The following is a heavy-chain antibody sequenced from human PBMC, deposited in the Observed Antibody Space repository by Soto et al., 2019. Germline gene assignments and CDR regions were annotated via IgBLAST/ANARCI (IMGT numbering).Heavy chain of an antibody. Sequence: PGGSLRLACAASGFTFSSYGMHWVRQAPGKGLEWVAVIWYDGSNKYYADSVKGRFTISRDNSKNTLYLQMNSLRAEDTAVYYCARDQYSGSHRVNYAIHIPGQATIVTVSS. J-gene: IGHJ3*02. CDR3: ARDQYSGSHRVNYAIHI. CDR2: IWYDGSNK. CDR1: GFTFSSYG. V-gene: IGHV3-33*01. D-gene: IGHD1-26*01.